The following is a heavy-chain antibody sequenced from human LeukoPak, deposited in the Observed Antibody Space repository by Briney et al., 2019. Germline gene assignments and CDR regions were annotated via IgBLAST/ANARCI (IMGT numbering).Heavy chain of an antibody. D-gene: IGHD6-19*01. V-gene: IGHV4-59*01. CDR2: IYYSGST. CDR3: ARTDRYSSGWHFDY. J-gene: IGHJ4*02. Sequence: SETLSLTCTVSGGSISSYYWSWIRQPPGKGLEWIGYIYYSGSTNYNPSLKSRVTISVDTSKNQFSLKLSSVTAADTAVYYCARTDRYSSGWHFDYWGKGTLVTVSS. CDR1: GGSISSYY.